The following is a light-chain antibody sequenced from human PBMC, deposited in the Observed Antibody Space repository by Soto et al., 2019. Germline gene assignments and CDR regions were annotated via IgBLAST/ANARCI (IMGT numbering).Light chain of an antibody. CDR2: GAS. CDR1: QSVSSSY. Sequence: EILLTQSPVTLSLSPGERATLSCSASQSVSSSYLAWYQQKPGQAPRLLIYGASSRATGIPDRFSGSGSGTDFTLTISRLEPEDFAVYYCQQYGSSPRTFGQGTKVDIK. CDR3: QQYGSSPRT. J-gene: IGKJ1*01. V-gene: IGKV3-20*01.